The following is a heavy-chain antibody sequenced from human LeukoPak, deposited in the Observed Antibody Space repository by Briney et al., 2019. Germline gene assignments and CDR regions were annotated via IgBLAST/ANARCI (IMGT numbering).Heavy chain of an antibody. V-gene: IGHV1-46*01. J-gene: IGHJ4*02. CDR3: ARVARSTHPDY. Sequence: ASVKVSCKASGYTFTSYYMHWVRQAPGQGLEWMGIINPSGGSTSYAQKFQGRVTMTRDMSTSTVYMELSSLRSEDTAVYYCARVARSTHPDYWGQGTLVTVSS. D-gene: IGHD3-10*01. CDR2: INPSGGST. CDR1: GYTFTSYY.